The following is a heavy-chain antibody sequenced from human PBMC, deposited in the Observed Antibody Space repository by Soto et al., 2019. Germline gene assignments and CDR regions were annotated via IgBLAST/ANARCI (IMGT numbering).Heavy chain of an antibody. CDR3: ARGIAARLEGPWDYYGMDV. Sequence: EVQLVESGGGLVQPGGSLRLSCAASGFTFSSYDMHWVRQATGKGLEWVSAIGTAGDTYYPGSVKGRFTISRENAKNSLYLQMNSLRAGDTAVYYCARGIAARLEGPWDYYGMDVWGQGTTVTVSS. CDR2: IGTAGDT. CDR1: GFTFSSYD. J-gene: IGHJ6*02. V-gene: IGHV3-13*01. D-gene: IGHD6-6*01.